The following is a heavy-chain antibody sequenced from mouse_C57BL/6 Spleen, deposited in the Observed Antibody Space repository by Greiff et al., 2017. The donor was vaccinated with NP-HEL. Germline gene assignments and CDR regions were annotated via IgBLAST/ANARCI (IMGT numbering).Heavy chain of an antibody. CDR1: GFTFSSYA. J-gene: IGHJ2*01. V-gene: IGHV5-4*03. D-gene: IGHD3-2*02. Sequence: EVKVVESGGGLVKPGGSLKLSCAASGFTFSSYAMSWVRQTPEKRLEWVATISDGGSYTYYPDNVKGRFTISRDNAKNNLYLQMSHLKSEDTAMYYCARARQLRPFDYWGQGTTLTVSS. CDR3: ARARQLRPFDY. CDR2: ISDGGSYT.